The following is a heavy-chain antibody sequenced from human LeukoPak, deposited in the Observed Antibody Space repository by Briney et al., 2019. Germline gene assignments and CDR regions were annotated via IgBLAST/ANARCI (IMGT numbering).Heavy chain of an antibody. CDR3: ARGIDNWFDS. CDR2: INPKSGGT. V-gene: IGHV1-2*02. J-gene: IGHJ5*01. Sequence: GASVRVSCKASGYTFSSYAISWVRQAPGQGLEWLAWINPKSGGTEYGEKFQGRVTLTRDTSISTAFMELSTLRFDDTAVYYCARGIDNWFDSWGQGSLVTVSS. CDR1: GYTFSSYA.